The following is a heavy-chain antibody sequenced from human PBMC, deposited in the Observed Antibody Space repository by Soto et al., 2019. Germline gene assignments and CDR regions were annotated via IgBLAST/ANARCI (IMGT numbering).Heavy chain of an antibody. CDR2: IGTAGDT. D-gene: IGHD5-12*01. Sequence: VQLVESGGGLVQPGGSLRLSCAASGFTFSSYDMHWVRQATGKGLEWVSSIGTAGDTYYPGSVKGRFTISRENAKNSLYLQMNSLRAGDTAVYYCARVGRLRFFDYWGQGTLVTVSS. V-gene: IGHV3-13*04. CDR1: GFTFSSYD. J-gene: IGHJ4*02. CDR3: ARVGRLRFFDY.